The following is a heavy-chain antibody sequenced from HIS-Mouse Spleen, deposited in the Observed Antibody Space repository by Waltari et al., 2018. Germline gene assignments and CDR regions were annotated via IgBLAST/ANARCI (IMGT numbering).Heavy chain of an antibody. J-gene: IGHJ4*02. V-gene: IGHV1-2*02. Sequence: QVQLVQSGAEVKKPGASVKVSCKASGYTFTGSHLHWVRQAPGQGLEWMGWINPNSGGTNYAQKFQGRVTMTRDTSISTAYMELSRLRSDDTAVYYCARDLSFLEWLFGYWGQGTLVTVSS. CDR2: INPNSGGT. CDR1: GYTFTGSH. D-gene: IGHD3-3*01. CDR3: ARDLSFLEWLFGY.